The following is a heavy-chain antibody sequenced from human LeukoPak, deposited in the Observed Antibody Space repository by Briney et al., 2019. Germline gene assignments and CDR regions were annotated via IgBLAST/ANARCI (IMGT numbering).Heavy chain of an antibody. CDR3: ASPYSSSWPPDAFDI. CDR1: GFTFSDYY. Sequence: GGSLRLSCAASGFTFSDYYMSWIRQAPGKGLEWVSYISSSGSTIYYADSVKGRFTISRDNAKNSLYLQMNSLRAEDTAVYYCASPYSSSWPPDAFDIWGQGTMVTVSS. V-gene: IGHV3-11*01. CDR2: ISSSGSTI. J-gene: IGHJ3*02. D-gene: IGHD6-13*01.